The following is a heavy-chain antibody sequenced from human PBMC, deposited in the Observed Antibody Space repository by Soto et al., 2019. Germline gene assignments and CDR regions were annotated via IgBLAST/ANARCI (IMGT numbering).Heavy chain of an antibody. D-gene: IGHD3-10*01. V-gene: IGHV1-18*01. CDR1: GYTFTSYG. Sequence: ASVKVSCKASGYTFTSYGISWVRQAPGQGLEWMGWISAYNGNTNYAQKLQGRVTMTTDTSTSTAYMELRSLRSDDTAVYYCARAVTPLLYCYYMAVWGKGSTVPVSS. J-gene: IGHJ6*03. CDR3: ARAVTPLLYCYYMAV. CDR2: ISAYNGNT.